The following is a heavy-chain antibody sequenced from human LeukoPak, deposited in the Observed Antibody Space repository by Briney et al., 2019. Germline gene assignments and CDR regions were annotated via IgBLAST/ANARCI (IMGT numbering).Heavy chain of an antibody. CDR3: ARVVYGSGSSGSFDS. CDR2: IWFDGSDK. CDR1: GFTFSDYT. Sequence: GRSLRLSCAASGFTFSDYTMHWVRQAPGKGLEWVANIWFDGSDKYYADSVKGRFTISRDNSKETLHLQMNSLRAEDTAVYHCARVVYGSGSSGSFDSWGQGTLVTVSS. D-gene: IGHD3-3*01. J-gene: IGHJ4*02. V-gene: IGHV3-33*01.